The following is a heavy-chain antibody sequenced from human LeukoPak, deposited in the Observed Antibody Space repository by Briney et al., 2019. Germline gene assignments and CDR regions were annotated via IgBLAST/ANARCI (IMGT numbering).Heavy chain of an antibody. J-gene: IGHJ4*02. CDR1: GFIFSNYA. Sequence: QTGGSLRLSCAASGFIFSNYAMNWVRQAPGKGLEWVSTISGSGGDTYYADSVKGRFTISRDNSKNTLYLQMNSLRAEDTAVYYCAKGNGRTTVTRIDYWGQGTLVTVSS. CDR3: AKGNGRTTVTRIDY. D-gene: IGHD4-11*01. V-gene: IGHV3-23*01. CDR2: ISGSGGDT.